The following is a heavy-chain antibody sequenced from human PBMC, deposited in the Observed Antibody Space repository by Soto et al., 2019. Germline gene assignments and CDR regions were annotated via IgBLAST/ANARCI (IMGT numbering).Heavy chain of an antibody. CDR3: AKSGDPPYYYYGMDV. J-gene: IGHJ6*02. Sequence: VGSLRLSCAASGFTFSSYGMHWVRQAPGKGLEWVAVISYDGSNKYYADSVKGRFTISRDNSKNTLYLQMNSLRAEDTAVYYCAKSGDPPYYYYGMDVWGQGTTVTVSS. V-gene: IGHV3-30*18. D-gene: IGHD3-10*01. CDR1: GFTFSSYG. CDR2: ISYDGSNK.